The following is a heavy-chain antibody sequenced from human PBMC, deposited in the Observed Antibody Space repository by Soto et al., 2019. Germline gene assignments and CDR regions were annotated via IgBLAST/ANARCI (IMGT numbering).Heavy chain of an antibody. Sequence: QVQLVESGGGVVQPGRSLRLSCAASGFTFSSYGMHWVRQAPGKGLEWVAVISYDGSNKYYADSVKGRFTISRDNSKNTLYLQMNSLRAEDTAVYYCAKDLDLGTHGMDVWGQGTTVTVSS. J-gene: IGHJ6*02. V-gene: IGHV3-30*18. CDR3: AKDLDLGTHGMDV. CDR1: GFTFSSYG. CDR2: ISYDGSNK. D-gene: IGHD3-16*01.